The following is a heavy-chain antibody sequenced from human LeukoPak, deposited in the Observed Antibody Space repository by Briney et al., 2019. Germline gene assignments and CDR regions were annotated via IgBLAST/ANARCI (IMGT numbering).Heavy chain of an antibody. Sequence: GGSLRLSCAASGFTFSSYWMSWDRQAPGKGLEWVANIKQDGGEKYYVDSVKGRFTISRDNAKNSLYLQMNSLRAEDTAVYYCARDLGDDYDILTGYYDYWGQGSLVTVSS. CDR2: IKQDGGEK. CDR1: GFTFSSYW. J-gene: IGHJ4*02. CDR3: ARDLGDDYDILTGYYDY. V-gene: IGHV3-7*01. D-gene: IGHD3-9*01.